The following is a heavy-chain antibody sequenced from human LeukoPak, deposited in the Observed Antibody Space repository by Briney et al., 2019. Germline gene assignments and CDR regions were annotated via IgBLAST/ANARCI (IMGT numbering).Heavy chain of an antibody. CDR2: ISSSSSYT. V-gene: IGHV3-11*06. CDR1: GFTFSYYY. J-gene: IGHJ4*02. CDR3: ARDYGDYVSYFDY. Sequence: PGGSLRLSCAASGFTFSYYYMSWIRQAPGKGLEWVAYISSSSSYTNYTDSVKGRFTISRDNAKNSLYLQMNSLRAEDTAVYYCARDYGDYVSYFDYWGQGTLVTVSS. D-gene: IGHD4-17*01.